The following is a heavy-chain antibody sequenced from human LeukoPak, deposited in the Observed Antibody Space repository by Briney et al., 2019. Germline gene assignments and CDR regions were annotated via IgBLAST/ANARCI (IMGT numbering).Heavy chain of an antibody. CDR3: ARESRGSSSALDY. D-gene: IGHD6-13*01. Sequence: ASVKVSCKASGYTFTGYYMHWVRQAPGQGLEWMGWINPNSGGTNYAQKFQGRVTMTRDTSISTAYMELSRLRSEDTAVYYCARESRGSSSALDYWGQGTLVTVSS. V-gene: IGHV1-2*02. CDR2: INPNSGGT. CDR1: GYTFTGYY. J-gene: IGHJ4*02.